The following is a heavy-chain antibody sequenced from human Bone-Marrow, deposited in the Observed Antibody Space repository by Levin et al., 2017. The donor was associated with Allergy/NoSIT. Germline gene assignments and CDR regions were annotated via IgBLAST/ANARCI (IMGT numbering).Heavy chain of an antibody. V-gene: IGHV3-21*01. CDR2: ISSGSSYI. CDR3: ARVYCSGGSRYSRHFDF. CDR1: GFTCSSSS. Sequence: LSLTCAASGFTCSSSSMNWVRQAPGKGLEWVSSISSGSSYIDYADSVKGRVTISRDNAKNSLYLQMNSLRAEDTAVYYCARVYCSGGSRYSRHFDFWGQGTLVTVSS. J-gene: IGHJ4*02. D-gene: IGHD2-15*01.